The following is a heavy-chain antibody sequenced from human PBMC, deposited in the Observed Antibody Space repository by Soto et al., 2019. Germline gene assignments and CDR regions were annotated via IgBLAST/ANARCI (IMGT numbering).Heavy chain of an antibody. Sequence: EVQLLESGGGLVQPGGSLRLSCAASGFTFSSYAMSWVRQAPGKGREWVSAISGSGGSTYYADSVKGRFTXSRDXSKXXXXXXXXXXXXXXXXXXXCAKDARXMTPGIAVGDDYWGQGTLVTVSS. J-gene: IGHJ4*02. CDR1: GFTFSSYA. V-gene: IGHV3-23*01. D-gene: IGHD6-19*01. CDR2: ISGSGGST. CDR3: AKDARXMTPGIAVGDDY.